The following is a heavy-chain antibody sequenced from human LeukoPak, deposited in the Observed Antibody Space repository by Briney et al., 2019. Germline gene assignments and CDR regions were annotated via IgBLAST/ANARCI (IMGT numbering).Heavy chain of an antibody. D-gene: IGHD3-10*01. CDR3: ASSGSYYFPFDY. J-gene: IGHJ4*02. CDR2: ISDSGGSP. V-gene: IGHV3-23*01. Sequence: GGSLRLSCAASGFTFSSYAMTWVRQAPGKGLEWVPIISDSGGSPHYADSVKGRFTISRDNSKDTVYLQMNSLRAEDTAIYYCASSGSYYFPFDYWGQGILVTVSS. CDR1: GFTFSSYA.